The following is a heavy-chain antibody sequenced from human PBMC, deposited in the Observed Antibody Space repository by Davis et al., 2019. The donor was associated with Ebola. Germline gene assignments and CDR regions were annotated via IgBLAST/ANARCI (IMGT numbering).Heavy chain of an antibody. V-gene: IGHV4-39*01. Sequence: SETLPLTCTVPGGPISSSSYYWGWIRQPPGKGLEWIGSIYYSGSTYYNPSLKSRVTISVDTSKNQFSLKLSSVTAADTAVYYCATPLYTFFSWGQGTLVTVSS. CDR2: IYYSGST. CDR1: GGPISSSSYY. J-gene: IGHJ5*02. CDR3: ATPLYTFFS. D-gene: IGHD3-3*02.